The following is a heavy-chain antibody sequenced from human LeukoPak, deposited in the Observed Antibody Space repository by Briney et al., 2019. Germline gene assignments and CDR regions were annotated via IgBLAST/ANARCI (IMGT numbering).Heavy chain of an antibody. V-gene: IGHV3-23*01. CDR3: AKTRPLDSSSWSHGDY. CDR1: GFTFSSYA. D-gene: IGHD6-13*01. Sequence: PGGSLRLSCAASGFTFSSYAMNWVRQAPGKGLEWVSGISGSGDTAYYADSVKDRFTISRDNSKNTLYLQVNSLRAEDTVVYYCAKTRPLDSSSWSHGDYWGQGTLVTVSS. J-gene: IGHJ4*02. CDR2: ISGSGDTA.